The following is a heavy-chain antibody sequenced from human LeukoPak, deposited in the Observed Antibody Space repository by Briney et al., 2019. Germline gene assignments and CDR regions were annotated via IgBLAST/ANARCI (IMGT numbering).Heavy chain of an antibody. CDR2: IIPILGIA. V-gene: IGHV1-69*04. Sequence: GASVKVSRKASGGTFSSYAISWVRQAPGQGLEWMGRIIPILGIANYAQKFQGRVTITADKSTSTAYMELSSLRSEDTAVYYCANNDFWSGYYGDYYGMDVWGQGTTVTVSS. CDR3: ANNDFWSGYYGDYYGMDV. CDR1: GGTFSSYA. J-gene: IGHJ6*02. D-gene: IGHD3-3*01.